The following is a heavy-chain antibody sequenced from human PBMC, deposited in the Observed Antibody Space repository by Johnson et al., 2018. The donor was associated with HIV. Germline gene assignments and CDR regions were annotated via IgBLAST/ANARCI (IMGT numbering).Heavy chain of an antibody. V-gene: IGHV3-NL1*01. D-gene: IGHD6-13*01. Sequence: QMHLVESGGGVVQPGGSLRLSCAASGFTFSSYWMHWVRQAPGKGLGWVSRINRDGNNKYYADSVKGRFTISRDNSKTTLDLQMNSLRVEDTAVYYCAKLPSRIGPSDIWGQGTMVTVSS. CDR3: AKLPSRIGPSDI. J-gene: IGHJ3*02. CDR1: GFTFSSYW. CDR2: INRDGNNK.